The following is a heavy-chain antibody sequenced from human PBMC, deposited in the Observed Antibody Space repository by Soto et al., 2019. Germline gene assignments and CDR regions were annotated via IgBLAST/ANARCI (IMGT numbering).Heavy chain of an antibody. CDR2: IYPGDADT. V-gene: IGHV5-51*01. CDR1: GNSFTSYW. Sequence: EVQLVQSGAEVKKPGESLKISCKGSGNSFTSYWIGWVRQMPGKGLEWMGIIYPGDADTKYSPSFQGQVTISADKSITTAYLQWSSLKASDTAMYYCARFESNSNTMIVVWGQGTLVTVSS. CDR3: ARFESNSNTMIVV. D-gene: IGHD3-22*01. J-gene: IGHJ4*02.